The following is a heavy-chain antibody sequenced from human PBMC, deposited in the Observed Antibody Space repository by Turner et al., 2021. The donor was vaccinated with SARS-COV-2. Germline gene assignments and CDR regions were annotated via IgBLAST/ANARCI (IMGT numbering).Heavy chain of an antibody. CDR2: IKKDGSRK. D-gene: IGHD6-13*01. Sequence: EVQLVESGGGLVQPGGSLRLSCAAYGFTFSSYWMSWVRQAPGKGLEWVANIKKDGSRKYYVDSVKGRFTISRDNSKNPLYLQMNSLRAEDTAVYYCAREIHSSSSWPYAFDIWGQGTMVTVSS. CDR3: AREIHSSSSWPYAFDI. J-gene: IGHJ3*02. CDR1: GFTFSSYW. V-gene: IGHV3-7*01.